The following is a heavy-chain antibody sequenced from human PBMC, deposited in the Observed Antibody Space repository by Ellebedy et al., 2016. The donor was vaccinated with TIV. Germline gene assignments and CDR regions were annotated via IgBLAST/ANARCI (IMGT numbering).Heavy chain of an antibody. CDR1: GGSFSGYY. D-gene: IGHD2-21*02. CDR3: ARGLTYCGGDCSGYFQH. CDR2: INHNGKT. V-gene: IGHV4-34*01. Sequence: SETLSLTGAVYGGSFSGYYWSWIRQPPGKGLEWIGEINHNGKTNYSPSLKSRVTVSVDTSKNQFSLKLSSVTAADTAVYYCARGLTYCGGDCSGYFQHWGQGTLVTVSS. J-gene: IGHJ1*01.